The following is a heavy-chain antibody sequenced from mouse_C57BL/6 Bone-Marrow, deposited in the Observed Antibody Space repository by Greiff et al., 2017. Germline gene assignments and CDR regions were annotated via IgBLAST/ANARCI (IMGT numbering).Heavy chain of an antibody. CDR3: VRQGGRGCAY. V-gene: IGHV10-1*01. CDR1: GFSFNTYA. Sequence: EVKVVESGGGLVQPKGSLKLSCAASGFSFNTYAMNWVRQAPGKGLEWVARIRSKSNNYATYYADSVKDRFTISRDDSESMLYLQMNNLKTEDTAMYYCVRQGGRGCAYWGQGTLVTVSA. J-gene: IGHJ3*01. CDR2: IRSKSNNYAT.